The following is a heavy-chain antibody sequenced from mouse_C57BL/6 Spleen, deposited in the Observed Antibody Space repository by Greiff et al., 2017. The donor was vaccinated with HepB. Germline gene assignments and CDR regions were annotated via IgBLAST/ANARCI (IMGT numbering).Heavy chain of an antibody. Sequence: DVKLVESGGGLVQPKGSLKLSCAASGFSFNTYAMNWVRQAPGKGLEWVARIRSKSNNYATYYADSVKDRFTISRDDSESMLYLQMNNLKTEDTAMYYCVGQLGRGDAMDDWGQGTSVTVSS. CDR2: IRSKSNNYAT. J-gene: IGHJ4*01. V-gene: IGHV10-1*01. D-gene: IGHD4-1*01. CDR3: VGQLGRGDAMDD. CDR1: GFSFNTYA.